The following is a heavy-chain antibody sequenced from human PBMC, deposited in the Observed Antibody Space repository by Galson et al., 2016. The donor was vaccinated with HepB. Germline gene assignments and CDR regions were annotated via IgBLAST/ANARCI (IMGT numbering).Heavy chain of an antibody. Sequence: QSGAEVKKPGESLRISCKASGYTFTSYAIHWVRQAPGQRLEWMGWINAVNGYTKYSEKFQGRVTMTRDTSASTAYMELSSLRSEDTAVYYCARADDFLIGYEYYYYCGMDVWGQGTTVAVSS. D-gene: IGHD3-3*01. J-gene: IGHJ6*02. V-gene: IGHV1-3*01. CDR3: ARADDFLIGYEYYYYCGMDV. CDR1: GYTFTSYA. CDR2: INAVNGYT.